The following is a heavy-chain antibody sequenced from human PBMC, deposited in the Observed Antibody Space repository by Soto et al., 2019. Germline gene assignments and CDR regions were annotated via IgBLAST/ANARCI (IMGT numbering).Heavy chain of an antibody. CDR3: AKYISRPQRGYDVFDL. V-gene: IGHV3-9*01. Sequence: HPGGSLRLSCAASGFTFDDYAMHWVRQAPGKGLEWVSGISWNSGSIGYADSVKGRFTISRDNAKNSLYLQMNSLRAEDTALYYCAKYISRPQRGYDVFDLWGQGSLVT. J-gene: IGHJ3*01. D-gene: IGHD2-15*01. CDR1: GFTFDDYA. CDR2: ISWNSGSI.